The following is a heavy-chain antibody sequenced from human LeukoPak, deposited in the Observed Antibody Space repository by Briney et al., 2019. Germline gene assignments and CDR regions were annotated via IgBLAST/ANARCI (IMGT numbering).Heavy chain of an antibody. CDR1: RFTFNDYS. D-gene: IGHD4-17*01. Sequence: GGSLRLSCAASRFTFNDYSMTWIRQAPGKGLEWVSSISNTGSSINYADSVKGRFNISRDNAKKSLYLQMNSLRAEDTAVYYCARVTHDYGDSSLDYWGQGTLVTVSS. CDR3: ARVTHDYGDSSLDY. J-gene: IGHJ4*02. CDR2: ISNTGSSI. V-gene: IGHV3-11*01.